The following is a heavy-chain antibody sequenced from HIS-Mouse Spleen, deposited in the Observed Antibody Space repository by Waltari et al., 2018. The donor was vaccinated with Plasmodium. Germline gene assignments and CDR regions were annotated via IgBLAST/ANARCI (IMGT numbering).Heavy chain of an antibody. CDR3: TRLSLEAKESN. CDR2: IGNKANICAT. V-gene: IGHV3-73*01. CDR1: GFTFSGSA. J-gene: IGHJ4*02. Sequence: EVQLVESGGGLVQPGGSLKLSCAASGFTFSGSAMHWVRQASGKGLEVFCRIGNKANICATAYSGSVKGRFTISRDESKNKAYLQMNSLKTEDTAVYYCTRLSLEAKESNWGQGTLVTVSS.